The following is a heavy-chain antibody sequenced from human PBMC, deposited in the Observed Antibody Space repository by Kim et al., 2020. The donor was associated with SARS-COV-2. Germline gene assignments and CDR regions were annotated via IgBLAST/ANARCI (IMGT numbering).Heavy chain of an antibody. J-gene: IGHJ4*02. CDR1: GFTFSSYG. D-gene: IGHD3-9*01. CDR3: ARDYDILTGYYFDY. Sequence: GGSLRLSCAASGFTFSSYGMHWVRQAPGKGLEWVAVIWYDGSNKYYADSVKGRFTISRDNSKNTLYLQMNGLRAEATAVYYCARDYDILTGYYFDYWGQGTLVTVSS. V-gene: IGHV3-33*01. CDR2: IWYDGSNK.